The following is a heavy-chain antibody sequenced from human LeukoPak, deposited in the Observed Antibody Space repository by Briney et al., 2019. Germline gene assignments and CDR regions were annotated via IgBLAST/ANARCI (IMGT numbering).Heavy chain of an antibody. Sequence: PETLSLTCTVSGDSISTYYWSWLRQPPGKGLEWIGYMYYSGSTNYNTSLKSRVNISLDTTKKQFSRRMNSVTAADTPVYYCARGVAGYGPYDYWGQGTLVTVSS. CDR2: MYYSGST. J-gene: IGHJ4*02. CDR3: ARGVAGYGPYDY. V-gene: IGHV4-59*01. D-gene: IGHD5-12*01. CDR1: GDSISTYY.